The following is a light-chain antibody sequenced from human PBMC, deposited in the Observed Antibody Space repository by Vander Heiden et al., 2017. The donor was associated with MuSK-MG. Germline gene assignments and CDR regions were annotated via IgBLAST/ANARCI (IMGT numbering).Light chain of an antibody. CDR1: SSNIGSNT. Sequence: PGQRVTISCSGSSSNIGSNTVNWYQQLPGTAPTLLIYSNNQRPSGVPDRFSGSKSGTSASLAISGLQSEDEADYYCAAWDDSLNGSWVFGGGTKLTVL. V-gene: IGLV1-44*01. J-gene: IGLJ3*02. CDR3: AAWDDSLNGSWV. CDR2: SNN.